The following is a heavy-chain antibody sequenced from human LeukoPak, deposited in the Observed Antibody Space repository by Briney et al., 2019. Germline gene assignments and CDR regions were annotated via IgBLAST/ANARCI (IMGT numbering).Heavy chain of an antibody. CDR3: ARVNHDFWSGWRYYYYYMDV. CDR1: GFTFSSYS. Sequence: GGSLRLSCAASGFTFSSYSMNWVRQAPGKGLGWVSSISSSSSYIYYADSVKGRFTISRDNAKNSLYLQMNSLRAEDTAVYYCARVNHDFWSGWRYYYYYMDVWGKGTTVTVSS. V-gene: IGHV3-21*01. CDR2: ISSSSSYI. J-gene: IGHJ6*03. D-gene: IGHD3-3*01.